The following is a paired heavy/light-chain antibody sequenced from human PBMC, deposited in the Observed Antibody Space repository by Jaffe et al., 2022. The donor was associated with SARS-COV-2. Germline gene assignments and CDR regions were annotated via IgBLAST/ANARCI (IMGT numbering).Light chain of an antibody. CDR2: DVS. V-gene: IGLV2-14*01. CDR3: SSYTSSSVV. Sequence: QSALTQPASVSGSPGQSITISCTGTSSDVGGFNYVSWYQQHPGKAPKLMIYDVSNRPSGVSSRFSGSKSGNTASLTISGLQAEDEAHYYCSSYTSSSVVFGGGTKLTVL. J-gene: IGLJ2*01. CDR1: SSDVGGFNY.
Heavy chain of an antibody. CDR3: ARRHNVGATRYFDL. V-gene: IGHV3-23*01. CDR1: GFTFSDYA. Sequence: EVQLLESGGGLVQPGGSLRLSCAASGFTFSDYAMSWVRQAPGKGLEWVSVITDSGTSTYYADSVKGRFTISRDNSKNTLYLQMDSLRAEDTAVYYCARRHNVGATRYFDLWGRGTLVTVSS. D-gene: IGHD1-26*01. CDR2: ITDSGTST. J-gene: IGHJ2*01.